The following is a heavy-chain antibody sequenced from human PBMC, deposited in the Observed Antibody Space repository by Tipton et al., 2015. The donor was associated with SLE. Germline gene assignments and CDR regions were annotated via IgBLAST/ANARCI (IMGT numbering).Heavy chain of an antibody. CDR1: GYSISSGYY. V-gene: IGHV4-38-2*01. CDR2: IYHSGST. CDR3: ARGDVVEHAFDI. D-gene: IGHD3-22*01. J-gene: IGHJ3*02. Sequence: TLSLTCAVYGYSISSGYYWGWIRQPPGKGLEWIGSIYHSGSTYYNPSLKSRVTISVDTSKNQFSLKLSSVTAADTAVYYCARGDVVEHAFDIWGQGTMVTVSS.